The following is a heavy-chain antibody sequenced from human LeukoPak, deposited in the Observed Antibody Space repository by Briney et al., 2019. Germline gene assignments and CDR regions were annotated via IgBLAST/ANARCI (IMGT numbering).Heavy chain of an antibody. J-gene: IGHJ4*02. V-gene: IGHV3-23*01. CDR1: GFIFSDYS. CDR3: AKDRSRYDSSAYDFDY. CDR2: ISGSGAST. D-gene: IGHD3-22*01. Sequence: PGGSLRLSCAASGFIFSDYSITWVRQAPGKGLEWVSGISGSGASTYYADSVKGRFTISRDNSKNTLHLQMNSLRAEDTAVYYCAKDRSRYDSSAYDFDYWGQGTLVTVSS.